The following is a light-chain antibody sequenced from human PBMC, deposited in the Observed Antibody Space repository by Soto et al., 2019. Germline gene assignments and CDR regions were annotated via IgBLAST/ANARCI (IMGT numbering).Light chain of an antibody. CDR1: QSISSY. Sequence: IVLTQSPATLSLSPGERATLSCRASQSISSYLAWYQQKPGQAPSLLFYDASNRATGIPARFSGSGSGTDFPLAIRSLEPEELAVYYFQQRSNWPLTVGPGTKVDIK. J-gene: IGKJ3*01. CDR3: QQRSNWPLT. V-gene: IGKV3-11*01. CDR2: DAS.